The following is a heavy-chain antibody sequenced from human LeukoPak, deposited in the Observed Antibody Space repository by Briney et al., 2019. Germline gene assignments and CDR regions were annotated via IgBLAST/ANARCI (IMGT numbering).Heavy chain of an antibody. J-gene: IGHJ4*02. V-gene: IGHV4-31*03. Sequence: PSETLSLTCTVSGDSMTRGGYYWRWARQHPGKGLEWVGFIYHSGTTFYNPSLGSRATISVDTSQNQFSLKLTSVTAADTAVYYCARAVDYRNYFDYWGQGTLVTVSS. CDR2: IYHSGTT. CDR1: GDSMTRGGYY. D-gene: IGHD4-11*01. CDR3: ARAVDYRNYFDY.